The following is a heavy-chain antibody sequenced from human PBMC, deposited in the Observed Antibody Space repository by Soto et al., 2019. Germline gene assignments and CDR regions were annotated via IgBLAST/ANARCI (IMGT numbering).Heavy chain of an antibody. CDR3: ARFNWYFDL. CDR1: GGSISSYY. Sequence: QVQLQESGPGLVKPSETLSLTCTVSGGSISSYYWSWIRQPPGKGLEWIGYIYYSESTNYNPSLKXRXTXSVDTSTNQFSLKLSSVTAADTAVYYCARFNWYFDLWGRGTLVTVSS. V-gene: IGHV4-59*08. J-gene: IGHJ2*01. CDR2: IYYSEST.